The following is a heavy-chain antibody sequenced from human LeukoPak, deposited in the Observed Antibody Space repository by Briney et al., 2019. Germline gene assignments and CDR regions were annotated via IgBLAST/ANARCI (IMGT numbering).Heavy chain of an antibody. J-gene: IGHJ6*03. CDR2: INHSGST. V-gene: IGHV4-34*01. CDR3: ARCRYSYGSRYYYYYMDV. D-gene: IGHD5-18*01. CDR1: GGSFSGYY. Sequence: PSETLSLTCGVYGGSFSGYYWSWIRQPPGKGLEWIGEINHSGSTNYNPSLKSRVTISVDTSKNQFSLKLSSVTAADTAVYYCARCRYSYGSRYYYYYMDVWGKGTTVTVSS.